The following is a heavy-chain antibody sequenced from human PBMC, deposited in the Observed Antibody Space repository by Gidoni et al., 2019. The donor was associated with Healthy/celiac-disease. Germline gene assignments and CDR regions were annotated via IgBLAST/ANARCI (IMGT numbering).Heavy chain of an antibody. V-gene: IGHV4-59*01. CDR1: GGSISSYY. CDR2: IYYSGST. J-gene: IGHJ3*02. Sequence: QVQLQESGPGLVKPSETLSLTCTVSGGSISSYYWSWIRQPPGKGLEWIGYIYYSGSTNYNPSLKSRVTISVDTSKNQFSLKLSSVTAADTAVYYCARAGHAVVGWHTDAFDIWGQGTMVTVSS. CDR3: ARAGHAVVGWHTDAFDI. D-gene: IGHD2-15*01.